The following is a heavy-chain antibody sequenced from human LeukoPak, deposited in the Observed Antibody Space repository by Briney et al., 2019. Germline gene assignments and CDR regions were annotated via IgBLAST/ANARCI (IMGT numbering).Heavy chain of an antibody. V-gene: IGHV3-49*03. Sequence: GGSLRLSCTAAGFTFGDYAMSWFRQAPGKGLEWVGFIRSKAYGGTTEYAASVKGRFTISRDDSKSIAYLQMNSLKTEDTAVYYCARDGGEGDNSAFDIWGQGTMVRVSS. J-gene: IGHJ3*02. CDR1: GFTFGDYA. CDR3: ARDGGEGDNSAFDI. CDR2: IRSKAYGGTT. D-gene: IGHD3-16*01.